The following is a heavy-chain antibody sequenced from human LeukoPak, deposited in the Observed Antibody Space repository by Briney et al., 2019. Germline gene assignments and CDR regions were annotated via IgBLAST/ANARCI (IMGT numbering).Heavy chain of an antibody. CDR1: GYTFTSYG. D-gene: IGHD3-3*02. CDR2: ISAYNGNT. V-gene: IGHV1-18*01. Sequence: APVKVSCKASGYTFTSYGISWVRQAPGQGLEWMGWISAYNGNTNYAQKLQGRVTMTTDTSTSTAYMELRSLRSDDTAVYYCARDLPSTQGNWYFDLWGRGTLVTVSS. CDR3: ARDLPSTQGNWYFDL. J-gene: IGHJ2*01.